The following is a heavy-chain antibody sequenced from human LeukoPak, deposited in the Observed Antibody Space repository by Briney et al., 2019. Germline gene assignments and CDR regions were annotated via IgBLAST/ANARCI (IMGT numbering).Heavy chain of an antibody. J-gene: IGHJ4*02. V-gene: IGHV1-8*01. CDR1: GYTFSTYE. Sequence: ASVKVSCKASGYTFSTYEINWVRQATGQGLEWMGWMNPNTGNRGYAQKFQGRITMTRNTSISTVYMELSSLRSDDTAVYYCARAPLEGSGSALSGDYWGQGTLVTVSS. CDR2: MNPNTGNR. CDR3: ARAPLEGSGSALSGDY. D-gene: IGHD3-10*01.